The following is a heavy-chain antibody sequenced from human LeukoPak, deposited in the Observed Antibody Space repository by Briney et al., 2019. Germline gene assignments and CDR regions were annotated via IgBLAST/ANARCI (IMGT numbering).Heavy chain of an antibody. CDR1: GCTFSSSSSTFSTYS. D-gene: IGHD3-22*01. J-gene: IGHJ3*02. Sequence: SSVKVSCKASGCTFSSSSSTFSTYSISWVRQAPGQGLEWMGRIIPIFGTANYAQKFQGRVTITTDESTSTAYMELSSLRSEHTAVYYCARDQDDSSAYYWEVAFYIWGQGTMVTVSS. V-gene: IGHV1-69*05. CDR3: ARDQDDSSAYYWEVAFYI. CDR2: IIPIFGTA.